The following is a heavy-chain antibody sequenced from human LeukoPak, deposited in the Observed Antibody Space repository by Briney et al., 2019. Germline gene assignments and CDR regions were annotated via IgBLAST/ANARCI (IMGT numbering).Heavy chain of an antibody. V-gene: IGHV1-3*01. CDR2: INGGNGNT. CDR3: ANKIVYDFDY. D-gene: IGHD2-8*01. CDR1: GYTFTSYA. J-gene: IGHJ4*02. Sequence: GASVKVSCKASGYTFTSYAMHWVRQAPGQRLEWMGWINGGNGNTKYSQKFQGRVTITRDTSASTAYMELSSLRSEDTAVYYCANKIVYDFDYWGQGTLVTVPS.